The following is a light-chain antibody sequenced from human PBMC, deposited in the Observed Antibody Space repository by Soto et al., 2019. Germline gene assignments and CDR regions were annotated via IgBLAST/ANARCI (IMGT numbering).Light chain of an antibody. CDR2: EVN. CDR1: ISDVGGYNY. Sequence: QSALTQPPSASGSPGQSVTISCTGTISDVGGYNYVAWYQQHPGKAPKLMIYEVNKRPSGVPDRFSGSKSGSTASLTVSGLQAEDEADYYCSSYAGSSTYVFGTGTKLTV. V-gene: IGLV2-8*01. J-gene: IGLJ1*01. CDR3: SSYAGSSTYV.